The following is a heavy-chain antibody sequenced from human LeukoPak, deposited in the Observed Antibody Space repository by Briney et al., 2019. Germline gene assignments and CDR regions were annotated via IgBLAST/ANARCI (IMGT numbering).Heavy chain of an antibody. Sequence: TSETLSLTCAVYGGSFSGYYWSWIRQPPGKGLEWIGEINHSGSTNYNPSLKSRVSISVDTSKNQFSLKLSSVTAADTAVYYCARAQVVVVAAITSYYYYGVDVWGQGTTVTVSS. CDR1: GGSFSGYY. D-gene: IGHD2-15*01. CDR2: INHSGST. CDR3: ARAQVVVVAAITSYYYYGVDV. V-gene: IGHV4-34*01. J-gene: IGHJ6*02.